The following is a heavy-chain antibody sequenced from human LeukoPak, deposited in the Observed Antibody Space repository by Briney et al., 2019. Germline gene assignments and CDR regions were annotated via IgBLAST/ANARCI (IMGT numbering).Heavy chain of an antibody. CDR3: ARWEAAPQYFQH. J-gene: IGHJ1*01. D-gene: IGHD1-26*01. V-gene: IGHV4-30-2*01. Sequence: SETLSFNFAVTGGSSISSDYSPSWIRHPPAPRLEWIGYIYHSGSTYYNPSLKRRVTLSVDRSKNQFSLKLSSVTAADTAVYYCARWEAAPQYFQHWGQGTLVTVSS. CDR1: GGSSISSDYS. CDR2: IYHSGST.